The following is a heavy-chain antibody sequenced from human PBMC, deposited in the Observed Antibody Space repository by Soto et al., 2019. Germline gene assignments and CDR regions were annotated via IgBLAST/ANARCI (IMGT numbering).Heavy chain of an antibody. D-gene: IGHD3-3*01. CDR3: AKSGTFGAIDY. V-gene: IGHV3-23*01. CDR1: GFTFSSYA. J-gene: IGHJ4*02. Sequence: EVQLLESGGGLVQPGGSLRLSCAASGFTFSSYAMSWVRQAPGKGLEWVSGISGGGGGTYDSDYVKGRFTISRENSKNTLHLQMNSLRAEDTAVYYCAKSGTFGAIDYWGQGTLVTVSS. CDR2: ISGGGGGT.